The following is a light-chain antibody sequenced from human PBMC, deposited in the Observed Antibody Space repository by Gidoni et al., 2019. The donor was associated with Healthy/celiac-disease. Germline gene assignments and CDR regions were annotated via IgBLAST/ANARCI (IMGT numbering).Light chain of an antibody. CDR1: PRVLYSSNNKNY. CDR3: QQYYSTPPYT. Sequence: DIVMTQSTDSLAVSLGERATINCKSNPRVLYSSNNKNYLAWYQQKPGQPPKLLIYWASTRESGVPDRFSGSGSGTDFTLTISILQAEDVAVYYCQQYYSTPPYTFGQXTKLEIK. CDR2: WAS. J-gene: IGKJ2*01. V-gene: IGKV4-1*01.